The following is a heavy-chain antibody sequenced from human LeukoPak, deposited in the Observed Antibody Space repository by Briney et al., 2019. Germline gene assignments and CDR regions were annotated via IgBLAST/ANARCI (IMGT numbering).Heavy chain of an antibody. V-gene: IGHV3-7*01. D-gene: IGHD6-19*01. J-gene: IGHJ4*02. Sequence: PGGSLRLSCAASGFTFSSYWMSWVRQAPGKGLEWVANIKQDGSEKYYVDSVKGRFTISRDNAENSLYLQMNSLRDEDTAVYYCARYEYSSGQMFDYWGQGTLVTVSS. CDR3: ARYEYSSGQMFDY. CDR2: IKQDGSEK. CDR1: GFTFSSYW.